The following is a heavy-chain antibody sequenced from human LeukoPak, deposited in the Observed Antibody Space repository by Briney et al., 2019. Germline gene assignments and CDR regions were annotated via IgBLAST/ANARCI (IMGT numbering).Heavy chain of an antibody. CDR3: ARLGELSLILDY. CDR2: IYYSGST. D-gene: IGHD3-16*02. Sequence: PSETRSLTCTVSGGSISSSSYYWGWIRQPPGKGLEWIGSIYYSGSTYYNPSLKSRVTISVDTSKNQFSLKLSSVTAADTAVYYCARLGELSLILDYWGQGTLVTVSS. V-gene: IGHV4-39*01. J-gene: IGHJ4*02. CDR1: GGSISSSSYY.